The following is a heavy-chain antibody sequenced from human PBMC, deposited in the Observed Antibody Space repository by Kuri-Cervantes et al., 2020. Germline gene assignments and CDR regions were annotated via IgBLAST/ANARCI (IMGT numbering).Heavy chain of an antibody. J-gene: IGHJ5*02. CDR2: IYYSGST. V-gene: IGHV4-30-4*08. CDR3: AVGVPAAITFKHRINWFDP. D-gene: IGHD2-2*01. Sequence: LRLSCTVSGGSISSGDYYWSWIRQHPGKGLEWIGYIYYSGSTYYNPSLKSRVTISVDTSKNQFSLKLSSVTAADTAVYYCAVGVPAAITFKHRINWFDPWGQGTLVTVSS. CDR1: GGSISSGDYY.